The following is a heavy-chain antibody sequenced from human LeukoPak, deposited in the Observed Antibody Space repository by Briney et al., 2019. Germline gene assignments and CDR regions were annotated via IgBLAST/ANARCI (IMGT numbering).Heavy chain of an antibody. CDR3: ARDPYSGSYGNYYYYFMDV. CDR1: GFTFSSYN. Sequence: GGSLRLTCAASGFTFSSYNMNWVRQAPGKGLEWVSSITSGSSYRFYADSVKGRFTISRDNAKNSLYLQMNSLRAEDTAVYYCARDPYSGSYGNYYYYFMDVWGKGTTVTISS. D-gene: IGHD1-26*01. J-gene: IGHJ6*03. CDR2: ITSGSSYR. V-gene: IGHV3-21*01.